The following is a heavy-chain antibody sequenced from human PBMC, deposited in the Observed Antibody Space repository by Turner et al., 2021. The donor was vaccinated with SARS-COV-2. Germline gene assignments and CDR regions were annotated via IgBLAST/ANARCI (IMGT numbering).Heavy chain of an antibody. V-gene: IGHV1-46*03. D-gene: IGHD2-2*01. CDR1: GYTFTNYY. CDR3: TRDVTFCSSASCPFDY. CDR2: SNPSGGST. Sequence: QVQLVQSGAEVEKPGASVKASDKASGYTFTNYYIHWVRQAPGQGLEWMGISNPSGGSTTYAQKFQGRVTMTRDTSTSTFYMELSSLRSEDTAVYYCTRDVTFCSSASCPFDYWGQGTLVTVSS. J-gene: IGHJ4*02.